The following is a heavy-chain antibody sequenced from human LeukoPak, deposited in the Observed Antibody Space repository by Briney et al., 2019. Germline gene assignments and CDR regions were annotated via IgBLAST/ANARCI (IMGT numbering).Heavy chain of an antibody. D-gene: IGHD1-1*01. J-gene: IGHJ4*02. CDR2: INPNSGGT. Sequence: ASVKVSCKASGYTFTSYGISWVRQAPGQGLEWMGWINPNSGGTNYAQKLQGRVTMTTDTSTSTAFMELRSLRSDDTAVYYCAREGGTWVPFDYWGQGTLVTVSS. V-gene: IGHV1-18*01. CDR3: AREGGTWVPFDY. CDR1: GYTFTSYG.